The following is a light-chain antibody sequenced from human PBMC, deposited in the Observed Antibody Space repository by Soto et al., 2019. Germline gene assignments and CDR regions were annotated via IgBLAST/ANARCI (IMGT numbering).Light chain of an antibody. V-gene: IGKV4-1*01. J-gene: IGKJ1*01. CDR2: WAS. CDR3: QQYYSSPPWT. CDR1: QSVFYRHTNKNN. Sequence: DIVMTQSPDSLAVSLGERATINCRSSQSVFYRHTNKNNLAWYQQKPGQPPKLLIYWASTRQSGVPDRFSGSGSATDFTLTISSLQAEDVAVYYCQQYYSSPPWTFGQGTKVDIK.